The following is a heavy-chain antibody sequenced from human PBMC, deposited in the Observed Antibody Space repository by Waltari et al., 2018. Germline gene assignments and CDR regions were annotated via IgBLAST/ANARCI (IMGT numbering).Heavy chain of an antibody. Sequence: EVQLLESGGGLVQPGGSLRLSCAASGFPLSSYDMGWVRQAPGKGLGWVSVIGSSGRNTYYADSVKGRFTISRDDSKNTLYLQMNSLRAEDTAVYYCAKGPAARTNWFDPWGQGTLVTVSS. D-gene: IGHD2-2*01. J-gene: IGHJ5*02. CDR3: AKGPAARTNWFDP. CDR2: IGSSGRNT. CDR1: GFPLSSYD. V-gene: IGHV3-23*01.